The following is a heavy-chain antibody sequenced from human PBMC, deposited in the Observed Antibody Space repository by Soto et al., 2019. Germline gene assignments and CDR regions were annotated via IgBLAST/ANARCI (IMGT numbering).Heavy chain of an antibody. CDR2: IKQEGSET. CDR1: GLTFTTYW. Sequence: VQLVESGGGLVQPGGSLRLSCAGSGLTFTTYWMNWVRQAPGTGLEWVANIKQEGSETRYVDSMKGRFNISGDDAKNSLDLQMDSLRAEDTAVYFCATAQADTGCRPEAYWGQGTLVTVSS. J-gene: IGHJ4*02. D-gene: IGHD6-19*01. CDR3: ATAQADTGCRPEAY. V-gene: IGHV3-7*01.